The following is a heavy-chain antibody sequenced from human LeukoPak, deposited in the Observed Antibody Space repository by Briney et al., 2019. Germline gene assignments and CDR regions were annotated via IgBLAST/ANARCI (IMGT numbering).Heavy chain of an antibody. J-gene: IGHJ4*02. CDR1: GYTFTGYY. Sequence: SVKVSCKASGYTFTGYYMHWVRQAPGQGLEWMGGIIPIFGTANYAQKFQGRVTITTDGSTSTAYMELSSLRSEDTAVYYCARDQGYYYDSSGYYSWGQGTLVTVSS. V-gene: IGHV1-69*05. D-gene: IGHD3-22*01. CDR3: ARDQGYYYDSSGYYS. CDR2: IIPIFGTA.